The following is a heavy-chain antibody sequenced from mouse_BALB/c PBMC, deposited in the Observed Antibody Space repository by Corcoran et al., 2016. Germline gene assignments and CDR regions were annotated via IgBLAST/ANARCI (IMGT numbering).Heavy chain of an antibody. D-gene: IGHD6-1*01. CDR1: GYTFTNYG. CDR3: TREPYAMDY. Sequence: QIQLVQSGPELKKPGETVKISCKASGYTFTNYGMNWVMQAPGKGLKWMGWINTYTGEPTYDDFKGRFAFSLETSASTAYLQINNLKNEDTATYFCTREPYAMDYWGQGTSVTVSS. J-gene: IGHJ4*01. CDR2: INTYTGEP. V-gene: IGHV9-3-1*01.